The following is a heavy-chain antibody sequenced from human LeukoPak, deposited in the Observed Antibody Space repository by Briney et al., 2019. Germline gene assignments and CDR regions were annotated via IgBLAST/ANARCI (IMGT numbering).Heavy chain of an antibody. CDR1: TFTVSTNY. Sequence: GGSLRLSCAASTFTVSTNYMNWVRQAPEKGLEWVSFIHTGGNTYYADSVKGRFSVSRDNSKNTLYLQMNSLRAEDTAVYYCARGDANAFDIWGQGTMVTVSS. CDR2: IHTGGNT. V-gene: IGHV3-53*01. D-gene: IGHD2-21*02. CDR3: ARGDANAFDI. J-gene: IGHJ3*02.